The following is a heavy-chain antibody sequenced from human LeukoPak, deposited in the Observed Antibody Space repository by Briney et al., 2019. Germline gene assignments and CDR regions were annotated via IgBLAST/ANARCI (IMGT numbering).Heavy chain of an antibody. CDR2: IYYSGST. Sequence: SETLSLTCAVYGGSFSGYYWSWIRQPPGKGLEWIGYIYYSGSTNYNPSLKSRVTISVDTSKNQFSLKLSSVTAADTAVYYCARDGDGYNPYGMDVWGQGTTVTVSS. CDR3: ARDGDGYNPYGMDV. V-gene: IGHV4-59*12. CDR1: GGSFSGYY. J-gene: IGHJ6*02. D-gene: IGHD5-24*01.